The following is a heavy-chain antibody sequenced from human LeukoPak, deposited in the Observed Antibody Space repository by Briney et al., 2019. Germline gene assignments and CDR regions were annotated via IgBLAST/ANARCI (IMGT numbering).Heavy chain of an antibody. CDR3: ARWEIPSYFDY. CDR1: GGSISSYY. Sequence: SETLSLTCTVSGGSISSYYWSWIRQPPGKGLEWIGYIYYSGSTYYNPSLKSRVTISVDTSKNQFSLKLSSVTAADTAVYYCARWEIPSYFDYWGQGTLVTVSS. CDR2: IYYSGST. J-gene: IGHJ4*02. V-gene: IGHV4-59*06. D-gene: IGHD1-26*01.